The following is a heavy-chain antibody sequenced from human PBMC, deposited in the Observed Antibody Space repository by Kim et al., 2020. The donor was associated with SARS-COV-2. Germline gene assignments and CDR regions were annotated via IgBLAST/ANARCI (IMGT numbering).Heavy chain of an antibody. D-gene: IGHD6-6*01. V-gene: IGHV1-18*01. CDR2: ISAYNGNT. Sequence: ASVKVSCKASGYTFTSYGISWVRQAPGQGLEWMGWISAYNGNTNYAQKLQGRVTMTTDTSTSTAYMELRSLRSDDTAVYYCARDHRLRRVIAAPFDYWGQGTLVTVSS. CDR1: GYTFTSYG. CDR3: ARDHRLRRVIAAPFDY. J-gene: IGHJ4*02.